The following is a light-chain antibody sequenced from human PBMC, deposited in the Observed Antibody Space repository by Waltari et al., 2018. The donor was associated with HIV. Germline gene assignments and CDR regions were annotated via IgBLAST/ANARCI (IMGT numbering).Light chain of an antibody. CDR3: SSYMSGSTLL. V-gene: IGLV2-14*01. J-gene: IGLJ3*02. CDR2: DAN. Sequence: QSALTQPASVSGSLGQSITISCIRVASDIVYNYVSLYQHHPDRAPKLVIYDANSRPSDIDFRFSGSKSGNTASLTISDLQAEDEADYYCSSYMSGSTLLFGGGTKVTVL. CDR1: ASDIVYNY.